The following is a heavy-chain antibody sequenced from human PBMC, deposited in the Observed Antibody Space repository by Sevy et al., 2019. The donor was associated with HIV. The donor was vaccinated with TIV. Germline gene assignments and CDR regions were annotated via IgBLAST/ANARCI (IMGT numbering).Heavy chain of an antibody. CDR2: IKSKTDGGTT. CDR3: TTARTEYYYDSSGYQVYYYYGMDV. CDR1: GFTFSNAW. J-gene: IGHJ6*02. V-gene: IGHV3-15*07. D-gene: IGHD3-22*01. Sequence: GGSLRLSCAASGFTFSNAWMNWVRQAPGKGLEWVGRIKSKTDGGTTDYAAPVKGRFTISSDDSKNTLYLQMNSLKTEDTAVYYCTTARTEYYYDSSGYQVYYYYGMDVWGQGTTVTVSS.